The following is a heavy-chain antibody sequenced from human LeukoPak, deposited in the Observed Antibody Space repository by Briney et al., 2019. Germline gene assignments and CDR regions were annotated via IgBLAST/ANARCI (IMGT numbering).Heavy chain of an antibody. CDR3: TLTDYVNGYYYYMDV. Sequence: ASMKVSCKASGYTFTSYGVNWVRQAPGQGLEWMGWISAYSGNTNYAQKLQGRVTMTTDTSTSTAYMELRSLRSDDTAVYYCTLTDYVNGYYYYMDVWGKGTTVTVSS. D-gene: IGHD4-17*01. J-gene: IGHJ6*03. CDR1: GYTFTSYG. V-gene: IGHV1-18*01. CDR2: ISAYSGNT.